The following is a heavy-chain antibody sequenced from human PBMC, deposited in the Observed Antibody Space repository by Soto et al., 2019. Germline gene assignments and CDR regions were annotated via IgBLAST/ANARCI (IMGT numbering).Heavy chain of an antibody. Sequence: SVTLPLTCTVSGGSIGSYYWSWIRQPPGKGLEWIGYIYYSGSTNYNPSLKSRVTISVDTSKNQFSLKLSSVTAADTAVYYCARNSYCTNGVCYKPFDYWGQGTLVTVSS. CDR2: IYYSGST. CDR1: GGSIGSYY. D-gene: IGHD2-8*01. V-gene: IGHV4-59*01. J-gene: IGHJ4*02. CDR3: ARNSYCTNGVCYKPFDY.